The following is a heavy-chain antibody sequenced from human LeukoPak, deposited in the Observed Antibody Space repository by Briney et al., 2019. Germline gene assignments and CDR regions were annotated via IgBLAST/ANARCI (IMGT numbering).Heavy chain of an antibody. J-gene: IGHJ4*02. V-gene: IGHV4-61*02. CDR1: GDSITSGDYF. D-gene: IGHD5/OR15-5a*01. CDR3: TRECLRSTCPVPFDS. Sequence: PSETLSLTCTVSGDSITSGDYFWTWIRQPAGKGLEWVGRVINGGYTDYNPSLNSRVTISVDRFKNQFSLTLSSVTAADTAVYYCTRECLRSTCPVPFDSWGQGTPVTVSS. CDR2: VINGGYT.